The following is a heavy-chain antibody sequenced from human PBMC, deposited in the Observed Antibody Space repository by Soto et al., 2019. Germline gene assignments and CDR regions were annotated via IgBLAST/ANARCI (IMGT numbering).Heavy chain of an antibody. CDR1: VYIFANDW. CDR3: ARRVAAHPYFDY. Sequence: PGESLKISCKGSVYIFANDWIAWVRQMPGKGLEWMGMIFPGDSDTRYSPSFQGQVTISVDKSINTAYLQWSSLKASDTAIYFCARRVAAHPYFDYWGQGALVTVSS. D-gene: IGHD2-15*01. CDR2: IFPGDSDT. J-gene: IGHJ4*02. V-gene: IGHV5-51*01.